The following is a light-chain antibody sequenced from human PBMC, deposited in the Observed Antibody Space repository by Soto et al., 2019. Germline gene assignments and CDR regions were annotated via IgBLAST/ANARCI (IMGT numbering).Light chain of an antibody. CDR3: QQYNNWPRT. CDR2: GAS. J-gene: IGKJ1*01. V-gene: IGKV3-15*01. CDR1: QTVSSN. Sequence: EIVMTQSPATLSVSPGARATVSCRASQTVSSNLAWYQQKPGQAPRLLIYGASTRATGIPARFSGSGSGTEFTLTISSLQSEDFAVYYCQQYNNWPRTFGQGTKVDIK.